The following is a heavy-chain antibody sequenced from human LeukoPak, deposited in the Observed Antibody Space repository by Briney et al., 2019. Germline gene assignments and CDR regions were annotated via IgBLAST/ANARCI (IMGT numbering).Heavy chain of an antibody. Sequence: PSETLSLTCSVSGGSISSYYWSWIRQPPGKGLEWIGYIYYSRSTNYNPSLKSRVTISVDTSKNQFSLKLSSVTAADTAVYYCARASIVVVPAANEDRWYFDLWGRGTLVTVSS. J-gene: IGHJ2*01. CDR2: IYYSRST. V-gene: IGHV4-59*08. CDR3: ARASIVVVPAANEDRWYFDL. D-gene: IGHD2-2*01. CDR1: GGSISSYY.